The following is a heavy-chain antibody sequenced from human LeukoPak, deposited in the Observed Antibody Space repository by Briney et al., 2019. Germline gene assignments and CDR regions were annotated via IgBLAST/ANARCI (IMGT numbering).Heavy chain of an antibody. CDR2: INHSGST. CDR1: GGSFSGYY. V-gene: IGHV4-34*01. Sequence: SETLSLTCAVYGGSFSGYYWSWIRQPPGKGLEWIGEINHSGSTNYNPSLKSRVTISVDTSKNQFSLKLSSVTAADTAVYYCARVGSSSTARALDYWGQGTLVTVSS. D-gene: IGHD6-6*01. J-gene: IGHJ4*02. CDR3: ARVGSSSTARALDY.